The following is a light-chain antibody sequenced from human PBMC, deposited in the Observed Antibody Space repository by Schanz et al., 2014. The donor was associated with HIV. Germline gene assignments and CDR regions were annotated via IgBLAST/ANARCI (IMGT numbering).Light chain of an antibody. CDR3: QQYNNRSPFT. CDR2: QAS. CDR1: QSISNS. V-gene: IGKV1-5*03. J-gene: IGKJ2*01. Sequence: DIQMTQSPSTLSASVGDRVTITCRASQSISNSLAWYQQKPGKAPKLLIYQASYLETGVPSRFSGSGSRTEFTLTISSLQPDDLATYYCQQYNNRSPFTFGPGTKLEI.